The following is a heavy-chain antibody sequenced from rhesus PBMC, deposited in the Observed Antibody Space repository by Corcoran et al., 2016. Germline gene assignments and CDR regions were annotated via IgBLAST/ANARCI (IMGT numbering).Heavy chain of an antibody. D-gene: IGHD3-16*01. J-gene: IGHJ4*01. CDR3: AREWGYSGSYYYLHYFDY. CDR2: ISGSGGST. Sequence: QLQLQESGPGLVKPSETLSLTCAVSGGSISSNYWSWIRQPPGKGLEWIGRISGSGGSTDYNPSLNSRVTISTDTSKNQFSLKLSSVTAADTAVYYCAREWGYSGSYYYLHYFDYWGQGVLVTVSS. V-gene: IGHV4-173*01. CDR1: GGSISSNY.